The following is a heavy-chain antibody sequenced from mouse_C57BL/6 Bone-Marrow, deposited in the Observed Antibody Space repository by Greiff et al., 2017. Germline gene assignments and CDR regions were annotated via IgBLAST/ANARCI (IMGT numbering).Heavy chain of an antibody. CDR1: GYTFTDYE. CDR2: IDPETGGT. J-gene: IGHJ2*01. V-gene: IGHV1-15*01. CDR3: TRGAYYFDY. Sequence: QVQLQQSGAELVRPGASMTLSCKASGYTFTDYEMHWVKQTPVHGLEWIGAIDPETGGTAYNQKFKGKAILTADKSSSTAYMELRSLTSEDSAVYYCTRGAYYFDYWGQGTTLTVSS.